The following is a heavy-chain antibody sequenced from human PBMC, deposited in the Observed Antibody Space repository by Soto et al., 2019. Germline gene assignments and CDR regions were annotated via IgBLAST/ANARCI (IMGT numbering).Heavy chain of an antibody. CDR3: ARAAYCSGGSCYPYYYYYYGMDV. V-gene: IGHV4-61*01. Sequence: QVQLQESGPGLVKPSETLSLTCTVSGGSVSSGSYYWSWIRQPPGKGLEWIGYIYYSGSTNYNPSLKGRVPISVDTSTPQFPLKLSSVTAADTAVYYCARAAYCSGGSCYPYYYYYYGMDVWGQGTTVTVSS. CDR1: GGSVSSGSYY. D-gene: IGHD2-15*01. CDR2: IYYSGST. J-gene: IGHJ6*02.